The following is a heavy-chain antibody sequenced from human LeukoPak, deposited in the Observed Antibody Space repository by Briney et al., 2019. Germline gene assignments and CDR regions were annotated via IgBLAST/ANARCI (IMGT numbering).Heavy chain of an antibody. Sequence: GGSLRLSWEASGFTVSSTHMVWVRQAPGKGLEWVSVTYTGGNSYYAGSVQGRFIISRDISKNTLYLQMNNLRAEDSALYYCARGGRGSAAVVAPRSFDIWGQGTMVTVSS. V-gene: IGHV3-53*01. J-gene: IGHJ3*02. CDR2: TYTGGNS. CDR1: GFTVSSTH. CDR3: ARGGRGSAAVVAPRSFDI. D-gene: IGHD3-22*01.